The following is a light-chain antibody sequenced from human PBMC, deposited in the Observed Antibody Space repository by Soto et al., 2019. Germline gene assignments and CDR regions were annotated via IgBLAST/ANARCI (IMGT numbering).Light chain of an antibody. CDR1: QSISSW. V-gene: IGKV1-5*03. CDR3: QQCISLWT. Sequence: DIQMTQSPSTLSASVGDRVTITCRASQSISSWLAWYQQKPGKAPKLLIYKSSTLESGFPSRFSGSGSRTELPITSSSLQHDDLASYYYQQCISLWTFGQGTKVGIK. J-gene: IGKJ1*01. CDR2: KSS.